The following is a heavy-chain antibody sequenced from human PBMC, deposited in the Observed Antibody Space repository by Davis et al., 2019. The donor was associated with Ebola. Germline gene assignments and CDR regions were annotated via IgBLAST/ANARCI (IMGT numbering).Heavy chain of an antibody. D-gene: IGHD5-24*01. CDR3: VRGSDAYKTGY. Sequence: MPGGSLRLSCSVSGGSVGSDYWSWIRQSPGKGLEWIAFISNGGRTIYNPSLRGRVTISIDTSKNQFSLKVRSVTAADTAFYYCVRGSDAYKTGYWGQGTLVTVSS. CDR1: GGSVGSDY. CDR2: ISNGGRT. J-gene: IGHJ4*02. V-gene: IGHV4-59*02.